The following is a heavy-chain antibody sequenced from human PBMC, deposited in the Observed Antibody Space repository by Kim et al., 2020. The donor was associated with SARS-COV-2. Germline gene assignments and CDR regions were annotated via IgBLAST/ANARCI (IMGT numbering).Heavy chain of an antibody. CDR2: IKQHGSEK. CDR1: GFTFSSYW. V-gene: IGHV3-7*03. D-gene: IGHD6-19*01. J-gene: IGHJ4*02. Sequence: GGSLRLSCAASGFTFSSYWMSWVRQAPGKGLEWVANIKQHGSEKYYVDSVKGRFTISRDNAKNSLYLQMNSLRAEDTAVYYCARDQQYSSGWDTYYDYWGQGTLVTVSS. CDR3: ARDQQYSSGWDTYYDY.